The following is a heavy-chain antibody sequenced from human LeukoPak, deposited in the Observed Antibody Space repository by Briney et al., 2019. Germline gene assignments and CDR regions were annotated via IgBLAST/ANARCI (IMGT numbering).Heavy chain of an antibody. V-gene: IGHV1-8*03. D-gene: IGHD3-3*01. CDR2: MNPNSGNT. CDR3: ARSPGKEPYYDFWSGYYYYYYMDV. Sequence: ASVKVSCKASGYTFTSYDINWVRQATGQGLEWMGWMNPNSGNTGYAQKFQGRVTITRNTSISTAYMELSSLRSEDTAVYYCARSPGKEPYYDFWSGYYYYYYMDVWGKGTTVTVSS. J-gene: IGHJ6*03. CDR1: GYTFTSYD.